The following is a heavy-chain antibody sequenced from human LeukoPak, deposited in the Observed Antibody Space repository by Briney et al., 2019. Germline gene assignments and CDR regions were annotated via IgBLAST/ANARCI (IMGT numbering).Heavy chain of an antibody. CDR1: GYTFTTYY. CDR2: INPTGGST. J-gene: IGHJ4*02. CDR3: ARGSPPRRNYDSRGYYSYYFDY. Sequence: ASVKVSCKASGYTFTTYYLHWVRQAPGQGLEWMGFINPTGGSTSYAQKFQGRVTMTTDTSTSTVYMELRSLRSDDTAVYYCARGSPPRRNYDSRGYYSYYFDYWGQGTLVTVSS. V-gene: IGHV1-46*01. D-gene: IGHD3-22*01.